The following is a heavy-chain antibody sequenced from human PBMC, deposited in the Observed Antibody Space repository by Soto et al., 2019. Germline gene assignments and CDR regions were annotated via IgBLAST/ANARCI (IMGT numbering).Heavy chain of an antibody. CDR2: INPATGAA. J-gene: IGHJ3*02. CDR3: ARGGGVGVAGSAAFDM. Sequence: QLHLVQSGAVVKKPGASVTVSCSASGYPVTAYYMHWVRQAPGRGLEWMGGINPATGAAKYTQTFQGRVNMNRETSTSTVFMELSGLTSEDTAFFYCARGGGVGVAGSAAFDMWGQGTLVTVSS. V-gene: IGHV1-2*02. CDR1: GYPVTAYY. D-gene: IGHD3-3*01.